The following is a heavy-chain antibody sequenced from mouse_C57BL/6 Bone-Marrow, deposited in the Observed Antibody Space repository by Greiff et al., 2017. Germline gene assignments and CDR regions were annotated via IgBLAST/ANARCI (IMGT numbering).Heavy chain of an antibody. CDR3: TRRYGRSWLAY. Sequence: VQLQESGPELVRPGASVTLSCKASGYTFTDYEMHWVKQTPVHGLEWIGAIDPETGGTAYNQKFKGKAILTADKSSSTAYMELRSLTSEDSAVDYCTRRYGRSWLAYWGQGTLVTVSA. V-gene: IGHV1-15*01. CDR1: GYTFTDYE. D-gene: IGHD1-1*01. J-gene: IGHJ3*01. CDR2: IDPETGGT.